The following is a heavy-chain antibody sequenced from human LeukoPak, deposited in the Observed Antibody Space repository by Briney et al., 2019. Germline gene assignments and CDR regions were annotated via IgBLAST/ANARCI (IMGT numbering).Heavy chain of an antibody. CDR3: ATATMVRDVHFDY. CDR1: GGTFSSYA. Sequence: SVKVSCKASGGTFSSYAISWVRQAPGQGLEWMGGIIPIFGSANYAQKFQGRVTITADESTGTAYMELSSLRSGDTAVYYCATATMVRDVHFDYWGQGTLVTVSS. V-gene: IGHV1-69*13. D-gene: IGHD3-10*01. J-gene: IGHJ4*02. CDR2: IIPIFGSA.